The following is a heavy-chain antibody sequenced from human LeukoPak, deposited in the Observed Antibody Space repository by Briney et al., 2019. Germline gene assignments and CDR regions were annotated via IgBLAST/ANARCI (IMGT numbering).Heavy chain of an antibody. CDR1: GGSISSYL. CDR2: IYYSGST. D-gene: IGHD2-15*01. CDR3: ARGGPGYCSGGSFYPFDP. V-gene: IGHV4-59*08. Sequence: NPSETLFLTCSVSGGSISSYLWSWIRQPPGKGLEWIGYIYYSGSTNYNPSLQSRVTISVDTSKNQFSLKLSSVTAADTAVYYCARGGPGYCSGGSFYPFDPWGQGTLVTVSS. J-gene: IGHJ5*02.